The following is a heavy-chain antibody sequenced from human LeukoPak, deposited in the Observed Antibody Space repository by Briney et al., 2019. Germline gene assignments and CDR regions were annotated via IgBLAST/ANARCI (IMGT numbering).Heavy chain of an antibody. J-gene: IGHJ4*02. CDR2: INPNSGGT. Sequence: ASVKVSCKASGYTFTDYNLHWVRQAPGQGLEWMGRINPNSGGTNYAQKFQGRVTMTRDTSTSTVYMELSSLRSEDTAVYYCARYIYGYLHYWGQGTLVTVSS. CDR3: ARYIYGYLHY. V-gene: IGHV1-2*02. D-gene: IGHD5-18*01. CDR1: GYTFTDYN.